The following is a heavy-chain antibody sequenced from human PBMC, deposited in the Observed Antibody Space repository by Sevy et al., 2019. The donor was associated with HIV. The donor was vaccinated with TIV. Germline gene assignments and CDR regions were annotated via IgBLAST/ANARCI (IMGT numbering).Heavy chain of an antibody. J-gene: IGHJ4*02. D-gene: IGHD6-19*01. V-gene: IGHV1-69*13. CDR2: LIPIIGTT. CDR1: GGIFKTYG. Sequence: ASVKVSCKASGGIFKTYGFSWVRQAPGQGPEWVGGLIPIIGTTNYAQKFQDRVTISADEYTKTVHMELRNLRSEDTGVYYCARGGGNGWYYFDYWGQETLVTVSS. CDR3: ARGGGNGWYYFDY.